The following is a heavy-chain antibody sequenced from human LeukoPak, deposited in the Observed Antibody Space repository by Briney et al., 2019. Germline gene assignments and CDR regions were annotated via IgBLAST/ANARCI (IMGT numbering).Heavy chain of an antibody. D-gene: IGHD3-22*01. CDR2: IYTSGST. CDR3: ARVGYYDSSAPFDY. V-gene: IGHV4-4*07. J-gene: IGHJ4*02. CDR1: GGSISSYY. Sequence: ETLSLTCTVSGGSISSYYWSWIRQPAGQGLEWIGRIYTSGSTNYNPSLKSRVIMSVDTSKNQFSLKLSSVTAADTAVYYCARVGYYDSSAPFDYWGQGTLVTVSS.